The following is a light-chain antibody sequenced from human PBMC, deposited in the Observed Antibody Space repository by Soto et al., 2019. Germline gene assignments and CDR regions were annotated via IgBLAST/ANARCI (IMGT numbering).Light chain of an antibody. CDR3: QQAASFPIT. CDR1: QSISSY. J-gene: IGKJ5*01. V-gene: IGKV1-39*01. CDR2: AAS. Sequence: DIQMTQSPSSLSASVGDRVTITCRASQSISSYLNWYQQKPGKAPKLLIYAASSLQSGVPSRFSGSGSGTDLTLTISSLQPEDFATYYCQQAASFPITFGQGTRLEIK.